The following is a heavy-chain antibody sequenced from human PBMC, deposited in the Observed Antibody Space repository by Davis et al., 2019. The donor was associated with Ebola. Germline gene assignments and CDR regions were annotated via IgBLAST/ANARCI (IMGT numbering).Heavy chain of an antibody. V-gene: IGHV3-33*06. J-gene: IGHJ6*02. CDR2: IWYDGSNK. CDR3: AKEEGNNGDGYYYYGMDV. Sequence: PGGSLRLSCAASGFTFSSYGMHWVRQAPGKGLEWVAVIWYDGSNKYYADSVKGRFTISRDNSKNTLYLQMNSLRAEDTAVYYCAKEEGNNGDGYYYYGMDVWGQGTTVTVSS. D-gene: IGHD4-17*01. CDR1: GFTFSSYG.